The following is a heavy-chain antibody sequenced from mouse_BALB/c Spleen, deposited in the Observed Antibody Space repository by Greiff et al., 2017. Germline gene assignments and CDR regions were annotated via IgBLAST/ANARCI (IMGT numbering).Heavy chain of an antibody. D-gene: IGHD1-1*01. Sequence: EVQGVESGGGLVKPGGSLKLSCAASGFTFSSYTMSWVRQTPEKRLEWVATISSGGSYTYYPDSVKGRFTISRDNAKNTLYLQMSSLKSEDTAMYYCTRDRGGSMFAYWGQGTLVTVSA. CDR2: ISSGGSYT. CDR1: GFTFSSYT. J-gene: IGHJ3*01. CDR3: TRDRGGSMFAY. V-gene: IGHV5-6-4*01.